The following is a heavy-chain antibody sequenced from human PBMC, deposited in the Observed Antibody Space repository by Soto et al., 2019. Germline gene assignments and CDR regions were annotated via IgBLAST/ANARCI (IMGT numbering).Heavy chain of an antibody. CDR2: ISAYNGNT. Sequence: ASVKVSCKASGYTFTSYGISWVRQAPGQGLEGMGWISAYNGNTNYAQKLQGRVTMTTDTSTSTAYMELRSLRADDTAVYYCARDQREVTAASSPYHWFDPWGQGTLVTVSS. D-gene: IGHD2-2*01. CDR1: GYTFTSYG. V-gene: IGHV1-18*04. CDR3: ARDQREVTAASSPYHWFDP. J-gene: IGHJ5*02.